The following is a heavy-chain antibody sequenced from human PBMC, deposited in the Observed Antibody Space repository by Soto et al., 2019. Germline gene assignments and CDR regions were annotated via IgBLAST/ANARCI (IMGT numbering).Heavy chain of an antibody. CDR2: IYYSGST. CDR1: GGSISSGGYY. CDR3: ARLGAAGISTYYYGMDV. Sequence: PSETLSLTCTVSGGSISSGGYYWSWIRQHPGKGLEWIGYIYYSGSTYYNPSLKSRVTISVDTSKNQFSLKLSSVTAADTAVYYCARLGAAGISTYYYGMDVWGQGTTVTVSS. V-gene: IGHV4-39*01. D-gene: IGHD6-13*01. J-gene: IGHJ6*02.